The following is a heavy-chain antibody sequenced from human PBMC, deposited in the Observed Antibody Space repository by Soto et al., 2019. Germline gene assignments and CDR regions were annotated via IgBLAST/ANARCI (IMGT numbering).Heavy chain of an antibody. CDR2: MSYSEST. CDR1: GGSISSTSYY. Sequence: PSETLSLTCTVSGGSISSTSYYCGWIRQPPGKGLEWIGSMSYSESTHYNTSLKSRVTMSVDTSKNQFSLKLSSVTAADTALFFCARSECLSTSCSSFYGMDVWGQGTTVTVFS. V-gene: IGHV4-39*01. CDR3: ARSECLSTSCSSFYGMDV. J-gene: IGHJ6*02. D-gene: IGHD2-2*01.